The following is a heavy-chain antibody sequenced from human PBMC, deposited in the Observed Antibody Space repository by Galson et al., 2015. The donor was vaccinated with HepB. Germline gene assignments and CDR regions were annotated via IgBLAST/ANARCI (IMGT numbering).Heavy chain of an antibody. J-gene: IGHJ4*02. Sequence: SVKVSCKAPSYTFRNYGISWVRQAPGQGLEWMGWISPYNGNRNYAQKLQGRVTMTADTSTSTAYMELRSLRSDDTAVYYCARVGMTYYYFDYWGQGTLVTVSS. CDR2: ISPYNGNR. CDR3: ARVGMTYYYFDY. D-gene: IGHD1-26*01. V-gene: IGHV1-18*01. CDR1: SYTFRNYG.